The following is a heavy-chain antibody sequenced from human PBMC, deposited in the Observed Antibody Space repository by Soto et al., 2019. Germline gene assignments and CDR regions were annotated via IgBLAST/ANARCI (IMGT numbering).Heavy chain of an antibody. J-gene: IGHJ6*02. CDR2: IKQDGSEK. Sequence: PGGSLRLSCAASGFTFSSYWMSWVRQAPGKGLEWVANIKQDGSEKYYVDSVKGRFTISRDNAKNSLYLQMNSLRAEDTAVYYCARVTEYSRSSVYDYYYYYGMDVWGQGTTVTVSS. D-gene: IGHD6-6*01. CDR1: GFTFSSYW. CDR3: ARVTEYSRSSVYDYYYYYGMDV. V-gene: IGHV3-7*01.